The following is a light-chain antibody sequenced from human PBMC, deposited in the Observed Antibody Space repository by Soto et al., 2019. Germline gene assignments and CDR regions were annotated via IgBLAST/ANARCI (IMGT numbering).Light chain of an antibody. J-gene: IGKJ2*01. CDR2: AAS. CDR3: QQYYSYPT. V-gene: IGKV1-8*01. Sequence: AIRMTQSPSSLSASTGDRVTITCRASQGISSYLAWYQQKPGKAPKLLFYAASTLQSGVPSRFSGSGSGTDFTLTSSCLQSEDFATYYCQQYYSYPTFGQGTKLEIK. CDR1: QGISSY.